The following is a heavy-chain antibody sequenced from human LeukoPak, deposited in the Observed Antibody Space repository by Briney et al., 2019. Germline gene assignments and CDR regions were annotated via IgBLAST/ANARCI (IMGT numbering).Heavy chain of an antibody. J-gene: IGHJ4*02. V-gene: IGHV4-38-2*02. Sequence: PSETLSLTCTVSGYSISSGYYWGWIRQPPGKGLEWIGSIYHSGSTYYNPSLKSRVTISVDTSKNQFSLKLSSVTAADTAVYYCATRKLGNDYWGQGTLVTVSS. D-gene: IGHD7-27*01. CDR3: ATRKLGNDY. CDR2: IYHSGST. CDR1: GYSISSGYY.